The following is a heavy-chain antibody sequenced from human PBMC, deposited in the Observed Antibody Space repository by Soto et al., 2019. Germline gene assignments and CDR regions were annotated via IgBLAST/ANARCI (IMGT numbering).Heavy chain of an antibody. CDR2: SIPILGIA. Sequence: QVQLVQSGAEVKKPGSSVKVSCKASGGTFSSYTISWVRQAPGQGLEWMGRSIPILGIANYAQKFQGRVTITADKSTSTAYMELSSLRSEATAVYYGARGSSTSPMGYWGQGTLVTVSS. J-gene: IGHJ4*02. D-gene: IGHD2-2*01. CDR3: ARGSSTSPMGY. V-gene: IGHV1-69*02. CDR1: GGTFSSYT.